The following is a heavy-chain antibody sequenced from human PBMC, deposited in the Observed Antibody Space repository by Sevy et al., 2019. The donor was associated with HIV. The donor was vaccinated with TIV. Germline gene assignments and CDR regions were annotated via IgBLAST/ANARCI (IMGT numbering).Heavy chain of an antibody. CDR2: ISYDGTET. CDR1: GFAFSTHA. V-gene: IGHV3-30*16. D-gene: IGHD2-2*01. CDR3: TRDGGNSVKWYPLY. J-gene: IGHJ4*01. Sequence: FLRLSCAASGFAFSTHAMHWVRQAPGKGLERVAVISYDGTETFYAASVEGRFTISRDNSKNMLSLQINSLRPEDTAVYYCTRDGGNSVKWYPLYWGHGTLVPVSS.